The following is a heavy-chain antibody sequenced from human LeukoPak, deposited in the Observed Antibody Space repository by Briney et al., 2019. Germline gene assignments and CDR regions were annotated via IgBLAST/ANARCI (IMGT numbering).Heavy chain of an antibody. CDR2: IGIRGDT. D-gene: IGHD6-19*01. J-gene: IGHJ4*02. Sequence: GGSLRLSCAASGFTFIDYDMHWVRQVIGKGLEWVSAIGIRGDTHYSGSVKGRFTISRENTESSLYLQMNSLRAEDTAVYYCARGGIQVSGIDEFDYWGQGTLVTVSS. CDR3: ARGGIQVSGIDEFDY. CDR1: GFTFIDYD. V-gene: IGHV3-13*01.